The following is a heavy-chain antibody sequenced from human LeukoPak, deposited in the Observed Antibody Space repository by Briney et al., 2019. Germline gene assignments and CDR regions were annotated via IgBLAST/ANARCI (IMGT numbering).Heavy chain of an antibody. V-gene: IGHV4-59*01. Sequence: SETLSLTCTVSGGSISSYYWSWIRQPPGKGLEWIGYIYYSGSTNYNPSLKSRVTISVDTSKSQFSLKLSSVTAADTAVYYCARSSRYYYGSGSLFDYWGQGTLVTVSS. CDR2: IYYSGST. CDR3: ARSSRYYYGSGSLFDY. D-gene: IGHD3-10*01. CDR1: GGSISSYY. J-gene: IGHJ4*02.